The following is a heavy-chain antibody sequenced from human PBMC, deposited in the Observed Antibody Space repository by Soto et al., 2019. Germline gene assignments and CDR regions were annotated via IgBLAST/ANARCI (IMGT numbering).Heavy chain of an antibody. V-gene: IGHV1-46*01. D-gene: IGHD2-15*01. CDR1: GYTFTSYY. Sequence: QVQLVQSGAEVKKPGASVKVSCKASGYTFTSYYMHWVRQAPGQGLEWMGIIDPSGGGTSYAQKFQGRLTMTRDTSTSTVYMELSSLRSEDTAVYYCARDRVDCSGGNCWRSVEDTWGQGTRVTVSS. J-gene: IGHJ5*02. CDR3: ARDRVDCSGGNCWRSVEDT. CDR2: IDPSGGGT.